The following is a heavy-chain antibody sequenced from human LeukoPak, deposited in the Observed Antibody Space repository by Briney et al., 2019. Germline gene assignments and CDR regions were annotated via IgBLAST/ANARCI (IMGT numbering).Heavy chain of an antibody. V-gene: IGHV3-74*01. D-gene: IGHD2/OR15-2a*01. J-gene: IGHJ4*02. CDR2: INSDGSST. Sequence: TGGSLRLSCAASGFTFSSYWMHWVRQAPGKGLVRVSRINSDGSSTSYADSVKGRFTISRDNAKNTLYLQMNSLRAEDTAVYYCARGPRSILDYWGQGTLVTVSS. CDR3: ARGPRSILDY. CDR1: GFTFSSYW.